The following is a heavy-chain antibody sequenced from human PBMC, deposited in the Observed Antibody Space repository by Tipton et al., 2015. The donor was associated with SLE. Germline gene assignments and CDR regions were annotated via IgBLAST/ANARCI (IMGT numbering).Heavy chain of an antibody. Sequence: TLSLTCTVSGGSITNYYWTWIRQSAGKGLEWIGRIYTSGYTNYNPSLTSRVTMSVDTSKNQFFMRLSSATAADTAVYYCARARYAGYDPLYNWFDHWGQGTLVTVSS. CDR1: GGSITNYY. CDR2: IYTSGYT. V-gene: IGHV4-4*07. CDR3: ARARYAGYDPLYNWFDH. J-gene: IGHJ5*02. D-gene: IGHD5-12*01.